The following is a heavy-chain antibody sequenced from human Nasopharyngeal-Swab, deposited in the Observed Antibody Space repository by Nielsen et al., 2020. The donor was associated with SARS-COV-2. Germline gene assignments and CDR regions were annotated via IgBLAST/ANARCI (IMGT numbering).Heavy chain of an antibody. V-gene: IGHV3-7*04. CDR1: GFPFSNYY. D-gene: IGHD3-10*01. CDR2: IEPDGSGK. CDR3: ARDYASGAYASSP. J-gene: IGHJ5*02. Sequence: GESLKISCEASGFPFSNYYMRWVRQAPGKGLECVANIEPDGSGKQYVDSVKGRFTISRDNAKNSLFLQMNSLRVEDTAVYYCARDYASGAYASSPWGQGTMVTVSS.